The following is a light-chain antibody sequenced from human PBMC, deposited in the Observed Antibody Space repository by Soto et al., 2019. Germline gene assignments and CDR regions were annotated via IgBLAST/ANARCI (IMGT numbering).Light chain of an antibody. V-gene: IGKV3D-15*01. CDR2: GAS. CDR3: QQYNNWPIT. J-gene: IGKJ5*01. CDR1: QTVGSN. Sequence: TQSPDTLSVSPEEIATLSCRPNQTVGSNLAWYQQKPGQAPRLLIYGASTRASDTPARFSGSGSVTEFALTISSLQSEDFAVYYCQQYNNWPITFGQGTRLEIK.